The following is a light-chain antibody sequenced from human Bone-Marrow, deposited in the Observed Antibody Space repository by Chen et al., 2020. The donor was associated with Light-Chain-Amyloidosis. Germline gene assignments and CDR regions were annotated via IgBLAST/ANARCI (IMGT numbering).Light chain of an antibody. J-gene: IGLJ2*01. CDR3: YSTDGTGKNVV. V-gene: IGLV3-10*01. Sequence: SYELTLPSWVTVPPGQTPRHTCSGDALPRKYAYWYQQKSGQAPVLVIYEDSKRPSGSPERFSGSSSGTMATLTISGAQVDSAEYYCYSTDGTGKNVVFGGWTKLPVL. CDR2: EDS. CDR1: ALPRKY.